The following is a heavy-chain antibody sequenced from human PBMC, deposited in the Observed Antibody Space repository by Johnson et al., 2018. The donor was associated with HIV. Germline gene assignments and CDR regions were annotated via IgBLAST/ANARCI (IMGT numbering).Heavy chain of an antibody. V-gene: IGHV3-23*04. Sequence: EVQLVESGGGVVRPGGSLRLSCAASGFTFSSYAMHWVRQAPGKGLEWVSAISGTGGTTYYADSVRGRFTLSRDNSKNTLYLQMNSLRAEDTAVYYCTADRTYGVGGGGTKHAFDIWGQGTMVTVSS. D-gene: IGHD1-1*01. J-gene: IGHJ3*02. CDR3: TADRTYGVGGGGTKHAFDI. CDR1: GFTFSSYA. CDR2: ISGTGGTT.